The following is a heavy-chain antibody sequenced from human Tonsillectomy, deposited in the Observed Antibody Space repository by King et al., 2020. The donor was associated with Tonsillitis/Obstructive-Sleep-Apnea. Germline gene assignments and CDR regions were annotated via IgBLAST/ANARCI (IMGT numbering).Heavy chain of an antibody. D-gene: IGHD6-13*01. CDR3: AKAGYRSNPLDEYFQH. J-gene: IGHJ1*01. CDR1: GFTFGTYA. Sequence: DVQLVESGGGLVQPGGSLRLSCAASGFTFGTYAMSWVRQAPGKGLEWVSAISGSGGDTYYAGSVKGRFTISRDNSKNTLDLQMNSLSAEDTAVYYCAKAGYRSNPLDEYFQHWGQGTLVTVSS. V-gene: IGHV3-23*04. CDR2: ISGSGGDT.